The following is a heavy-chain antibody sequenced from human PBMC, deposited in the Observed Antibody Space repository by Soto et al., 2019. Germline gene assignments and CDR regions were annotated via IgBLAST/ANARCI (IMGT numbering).Heavy chain of an antibody. V-gene: IGHV3-23*01. CDR3: AKDRGIIVKAGDAFDV. J-gene: IGHJ3*01. CDR1: GFTLSMSA. Sequence: SLRLSCASSGFTLSMSAVNWVRQAPGKGLEWVSYISDSGDRTYYADSVKGRFTISRDRSKNTVSLQMDSLRAEDTAVYYCAKDRGIIVKAGDAFDVWGQGT. D-gene: IGHD3-16*02. CDR2: ISDSGDRT.